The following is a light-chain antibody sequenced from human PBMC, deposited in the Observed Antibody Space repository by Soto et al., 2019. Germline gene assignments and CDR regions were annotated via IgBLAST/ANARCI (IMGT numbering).Light chain of an antibody. CDR2: EVS. Sequence: QSVLTQPPSASGSPGQSVTISCTGTSSDVGGYNYVSWYQQHPGNAPKLMISEVSKRPSGVPDRFSGSKSGNTASLTVSGLQAEDKADYYCSSYAGSNINYVFGTGTKLTVL. CDR1: SSDVGGYNY. CDR3: SSYAGSNINYV. J-gene: IGLJ1*01. V-gene: IGLV2-8*01.